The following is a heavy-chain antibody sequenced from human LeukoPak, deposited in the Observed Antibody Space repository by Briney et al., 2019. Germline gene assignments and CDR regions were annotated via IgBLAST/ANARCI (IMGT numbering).Heavy chain of an antibody. CDR1: GYTFTNYA. CDR3: ARGETFYYYYYYMDV. J-gene: IGHJ6*03. D-gene: IGHD1-26*01. Sequence: ASVKVSCKASGYTFTNYAMNWVRQAPGQGLEWMGWINTHTGNPTYAQGFTGRFVFSLDTSVSTAYLQISGLKAEDTAVYYCARGETFYYYYYYMDVWGKGTTVTVSS. V-gene: IGHV7-4-1*02. CDR2: INTHTGNP.